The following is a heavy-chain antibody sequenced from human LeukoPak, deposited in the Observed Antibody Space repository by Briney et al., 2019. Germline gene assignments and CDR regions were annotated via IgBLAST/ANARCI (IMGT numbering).Heavy chain of an antibody. CDR2: ISSSSYI. CDR1: GFTFSSYS. CDR3: ARDLGEYQLLSVY. Sequence: GGSLRLSCAASGFTFSSYSMNWVRQAPGKGLEWVSSISSSSYIYYADSVKGRFTISRDNAKNSLYLQMNSLRAEDTAVYYCARDLGEYQLLSVYWGQGTLVTVSS. D-gene: IGHD2-2*01. J-gene: IGHJ4*02. V-gene: IGHV3-21*01.